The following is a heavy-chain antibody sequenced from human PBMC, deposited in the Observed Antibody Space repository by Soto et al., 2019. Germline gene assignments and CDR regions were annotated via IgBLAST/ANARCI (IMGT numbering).Heavy chain of an antibody. CDR3: ERDRIQLGDAFDI. CDR1: GGSISSYY. Sequence: PSETLSLTCTVSGGSISSYYWSWIRQPPGKGLEWIGYIYYSGSTNYNPSLKSRVTISVDTSKNQFSLKLSSVTAADTAVYYCERDRIQLGDAFDIWGQGTMVTVSS. CDR2: IYYSGST. D-gene: IGHD5-18*01. V-gene: IGHV4-59*01. J-gene: IGHJ3*02.